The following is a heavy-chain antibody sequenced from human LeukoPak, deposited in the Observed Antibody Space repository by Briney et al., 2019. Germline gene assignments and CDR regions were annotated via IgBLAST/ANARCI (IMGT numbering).Heavy chain of an antibody. J-gene: IGHJ4*02. D-gene: IGHD3-10*01. V-gene: IGHV3-11*06. CDR1: GFTFSDYY. CDR2: ISSSSSYI. CDR3: ARAVQWFGEFLV. Sequence: GGSLRLSCAASGFTFSDYYMSWIRQAPGKGLEWVSSISSSSSYIYYADSVKGRFTISRDNAKNSLYLQMNSLRAEDTAVYYCARAVQWFGEFLVWGQGTLVTVSS.